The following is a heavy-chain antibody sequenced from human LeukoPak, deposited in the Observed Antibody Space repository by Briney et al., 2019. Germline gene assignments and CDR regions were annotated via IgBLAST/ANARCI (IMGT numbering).Heavy chain of an antibody. CDR2: IYTSGST. Sequence: SEPLSLTCTVSGGSITSYYWSWIRQPAGKGLEWIGRIYTSGSTNYNPSLKSRVTMSVDTSKNQFSLKLSSVTAADTAVYYCARDRYSSSRTYYYYYMDVWGKGTTVTVSS. D-gene: IGHD6-13*01. CDR3: ARDRYSSSRTYYYYYMDV. J-gene: IGHJ6*03. V-gene: IGHV4-4*07. CDR1: GGSITSYY.